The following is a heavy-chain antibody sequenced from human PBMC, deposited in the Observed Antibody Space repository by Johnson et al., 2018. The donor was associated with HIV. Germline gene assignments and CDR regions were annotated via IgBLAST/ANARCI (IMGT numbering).Heavy chain of an antibody. Sequence: VQLVESGGGLIQPRGSLRLSCAASGFAFSTYWISWVRQAPGKGLEWVANIKKDGSEKYYVDSVKGRFTISRDNAKNSLYLQMNSLRAEDTAVYYCARQFRSVGAPDAFDIWGQGTMVTVSS. D-gene: IGHD1-26*01. CDR3: ARQFRSVGAPDAFDI. CDR1: GFAFSTYW. CDR2: IKKDGSEK. J-gene: IGHJ3*02. V-gene: IGHV3-7*01.